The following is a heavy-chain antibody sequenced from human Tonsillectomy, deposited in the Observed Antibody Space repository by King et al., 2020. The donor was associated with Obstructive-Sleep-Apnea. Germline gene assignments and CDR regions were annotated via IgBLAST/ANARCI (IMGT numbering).Heavy chain of an antibody. V-gene: IGHV4-31*03. CDR2: IYYSGST. D-gene: IGHD6-19*01. J-gene: IGHJ4*02. CDR1: GGSISSGGYY. Sequence: VQLQESGPGLVKPSQTLSLTCTVSGGSISSGGYYWSWIRQHPGKGLEWIGYIYYSGSTYYNPSLKSRVTISVDTAKNQFSLKLSSVTAADTAVYYRARVPDLAAHWDYFDYWGQGTLVTVSS. CDR3: ARVPDLAAHWDYFDY.